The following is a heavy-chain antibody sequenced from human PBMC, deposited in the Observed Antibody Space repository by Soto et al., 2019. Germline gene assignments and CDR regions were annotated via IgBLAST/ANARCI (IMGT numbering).Heavy chain of an antibody. V-gene: IGHV1-69*01. Sequence: QVQLVQSGTEVKKPGSSVKVSCKASGGAFGSYAINWVRQAPGQGLEWMGGIVPMFDTTNYAQRFQGRVTVTADESTSTVYLELTRLRSEDTGMYYCTRHRGYSSGYWGQDSWGQGTLVTVSS. CDR1: GGAFGSYA. J-gene: IGHJ4*02. CDR3: TRHRGYSSGYWGQDS. D-gene: IGHD5-12*01. CDR2: IVPMFDTT.